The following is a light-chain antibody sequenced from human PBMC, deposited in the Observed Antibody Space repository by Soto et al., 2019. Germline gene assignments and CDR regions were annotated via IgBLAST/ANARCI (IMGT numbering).Light chain of an antibody. V-gene: IGKV3-15*01. CDR3: QQYNNWPRT. Sequence: VLTQSPVTLSLSPGERATLSCRASQSVSSNLAWYQQKPGQAPRLLIYGASTRATGIPARFSGSGSGTEFTLTISSLQSEDFAVYYCQQYNNWPRTFGQGTKVDIK. CDR2: GAS. CDR1: QSVSSN. J-gene: IGKJ1*01.